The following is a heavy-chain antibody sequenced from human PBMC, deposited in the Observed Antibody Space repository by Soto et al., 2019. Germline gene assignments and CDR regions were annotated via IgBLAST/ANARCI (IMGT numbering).Heavy chain of an antibody. CDR2: IYYSGST. CDR1: GGSISSSSYY. Sequence: SETLSLTCTVSGGSISSSSYYWGWIRQPPGKGLEWIGSIYYSGSTYYNPSLKSRVTISVDTSKNQFSLKLSSVTAADTAVYYCANTSIAAADPSYYYGMDVWGQGTTVTVSS. D-gene: IGHD6-13*01. J-gene: IGHJ6*02. CDR3: ANTSIAAADPSYYYGMDV. V-gene: IGHV4-39*01.